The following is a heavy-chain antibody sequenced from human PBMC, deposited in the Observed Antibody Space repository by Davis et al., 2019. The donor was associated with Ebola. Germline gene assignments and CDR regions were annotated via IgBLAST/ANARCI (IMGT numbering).Heavy chain of an antibody. V-gene: IGHV4-59*01. J-gene: IGHJ4*02. CDR2: IYYSGST. Sequence: PSETLSLTCTVSGGSISSYYWSWIRQPPGKGLEWIGYIYYSGSTNYNPSLKSRVTISVDTSKNQFSLKLSSVTAADTAVYYCARPRRLGGLGELSLWGQGTLVTVSS. D-gene: IGHD3-16*02. CDR1: GGSISSYY. CDR3: ARPRRLGGLGELSL.